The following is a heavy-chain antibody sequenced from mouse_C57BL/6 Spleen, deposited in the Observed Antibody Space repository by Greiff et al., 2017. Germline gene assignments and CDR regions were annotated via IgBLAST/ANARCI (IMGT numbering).Heavy chain of an antibody. Sequence: QVQLQQPGAELVKPGASVKMSCKASGYTFTSYWITWVKQRPGQGLEWIGDISPGSGSTNYNEKFKSKATLTVDTSSSTSYMQLSSLTSEDSAVYYWAREGIYYDGSSPLYYFDYWGQGTTLTVSS. CDR2: ISPGSGST. D-gene: IGHD1-1*01. J-gene: IGHJ2*01. CDR1: GYTFTSYW. CDR3: AREGIYYDGSSPLYYFDY. V-gene: IGHV1-55*01.